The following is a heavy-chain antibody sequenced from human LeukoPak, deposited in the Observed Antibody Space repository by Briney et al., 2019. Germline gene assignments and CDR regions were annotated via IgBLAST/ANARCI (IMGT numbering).Heavy chain of an antibody. V-gene: IGHV1-3*04. CDR3: ARADNGGNWFDP. CDR1: GYTFTTAA. Sequence: ASVKVSCKASGYTFTTAAMHWVRQAPGQRLEWMGWINTGNGNAKYSQKFQGRVPITRDTSASTAYMELSSLKSEDTGVYFCARADNGGNWFDPWGQGTLVTVSS. J-gene: IGHJ5*02. CDR2: INTGNGNA. D-gene: IGHD4-23*01.